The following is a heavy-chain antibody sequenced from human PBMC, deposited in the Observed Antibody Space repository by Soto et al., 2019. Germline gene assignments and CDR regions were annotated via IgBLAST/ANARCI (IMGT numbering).Heavy chain of an antibody. V-gene: IGHV3-7*01. CDR2: IRQDVGEK. J-gene: IGHJ4*02. CDR1: GFTFSSHW. CDR3: ARGVSWQWRLGPTPIDYFDY. Sequence: EVQLVESGGGLVQPGGSLRLSCAASGFTFSSHWMSWVRQAPGKGLEWVANIRQDVGEKYFVDSVKGRFTISRDNAKNSLYLQMNTLRAEDTAVYYCARGVSWQWRLGPTPIDYFDYWGQGSLVTVSS. D-gene: IGHD6-19*01.